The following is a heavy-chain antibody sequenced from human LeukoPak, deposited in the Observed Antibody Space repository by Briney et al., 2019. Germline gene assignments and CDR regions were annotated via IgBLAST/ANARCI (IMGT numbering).Heavy chain of an antibody. D-gene: IGHD3-10*01. CDR3: ARVSGQAFDY. Sequence: SETLSLTCTASGGSISSYYWSWIRQPPGKGLEWIGYIYYSGSTNYNPSLKSRVTISVDTSKNQFSLKLSSVTAADTAVYYCARVSGQAFDYWGQGTLVTVSS. CDR2: IYYSGST. CDR1: GGSISSYY. V-gene: IGHV4-59*01. J-gene: IGHJ4*02.